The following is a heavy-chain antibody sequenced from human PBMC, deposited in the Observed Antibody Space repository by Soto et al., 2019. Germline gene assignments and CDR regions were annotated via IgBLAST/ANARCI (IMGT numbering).Heavy chain of an antibody. CDR1: GYSFTSYW. V-gene: IGHV5-51*07. CDR2: IYPGDSDT. J-gene: IGHJ6*03. D-gene: IGHD3-9*01. Sequence: GESLKISCKGSGYSFTSYWIGWVHQMPGKGLEWMGIIYPGDSDTRYSPSFQGQVTISADKSISTAYLQWSSLKASDTAMYYCARQEPYYDILTGSLGGNYMDVWGKGTTVTVSS. CDR3: ARQEPYYDILTGSLGGNYMDV.